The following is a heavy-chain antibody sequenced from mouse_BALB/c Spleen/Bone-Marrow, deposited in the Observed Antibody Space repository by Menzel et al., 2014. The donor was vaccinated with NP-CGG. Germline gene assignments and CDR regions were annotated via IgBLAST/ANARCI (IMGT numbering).Heavy chain of an antibody. CDR2: IYPYNGGT. J-gene: IGHJ4*01. CDR3: ARLDGYYVAMDY. Sequence: EVKLVESGPELVKPGASVKISCKASGYTFTDYNMHWVKQSHGKSLEWIGYIYPYNGGTSYNQKFKSKATLTADNSSSTAYMELRSLTSEDSAVYYCARLDGYYVAMDYWGQGTSVTVSS. D-gene: IGHD2-3*01. V-gene: IGHV1S29*02. CDR1: GYTFTDYN.